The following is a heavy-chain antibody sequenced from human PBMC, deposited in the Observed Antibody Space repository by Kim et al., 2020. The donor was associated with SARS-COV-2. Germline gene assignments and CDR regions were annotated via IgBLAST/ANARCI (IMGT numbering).Heavy chain of an antibody. CDR1: GGSISSGGYY. V-gene: IGHV4-31*03. CDR2: IYYSGST. CDR3: ASGGYYGSGRRGLVVY. J-gene: IGHJ4*02. Sequence: SETLSLTCTVSGGSISSGGYYWSWIRQHPGKGLEWIGYIYYSGSTYYNPSLKSRVTISVDTSKNQFSLKLSSVTAADTAVYYCASGGYYGSGRRGLVVYWGQGTLVTVSS. D-gene: IGHD3-10*01.